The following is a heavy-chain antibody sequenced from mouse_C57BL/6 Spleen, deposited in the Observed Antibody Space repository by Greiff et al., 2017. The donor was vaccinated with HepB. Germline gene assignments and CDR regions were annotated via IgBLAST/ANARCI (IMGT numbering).Heavy chain of an antibody. CDR1: GYSITSGYY. D-gene: IGHD2-14*01. V-gene: IGHV3-6*01. CDR2: ISYDGSN. J-gene: IGHJ3*01. CDR3: ARGYSCFAY. Sequence: VQLKESGPGLVKPSQSLSLTCSVTGYSITSGYYWNWIRQFPGNKLEWMGYISYDGSNNYNPSLKNRISITRDTSKNQFFLKLNSVTTEDTATYYCARGYSCFAYWGQGTLVTVSA.